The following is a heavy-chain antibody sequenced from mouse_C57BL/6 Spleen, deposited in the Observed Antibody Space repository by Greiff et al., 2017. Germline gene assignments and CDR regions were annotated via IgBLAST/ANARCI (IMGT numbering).Heavy chain of an antibody. Sequence: EVKLVESGGGLVKPGGSLKLSCAASGFTFSDYGMHWVRQAPEKGLEWVAYISSGSSTIYYADTVKGRFTISRDNAKNTLFLQMTSLRSEDTAMYYCARQRDGYYVEDAMDYWGQGTSVTVSS. CDR3: ARQRDGYYVEDAMDY. CDR1: GFTFSDYG. CDR2: ISSGSSTI. V-gene: IGHV5-17*01. D-gene: IGHD2-3*01. J-gene: IGHJ4*01.